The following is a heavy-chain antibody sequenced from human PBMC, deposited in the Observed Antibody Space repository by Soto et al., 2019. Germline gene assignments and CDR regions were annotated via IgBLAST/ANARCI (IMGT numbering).Heavy chain of an antibody. J-gene: IGHJ5*02. V-gene: IGHV4-39*01. CDR3: ARQRVIPATPTNWFDP. D-gene: IGHD2-15*01. CDR1: GGSVSSRSYF. Sequence: QVQVQESGPGLVKPSDTLSLTCTVSGGSVSSRSYFWGWIRQPPGKGLEWIGTIYYNGRTYYNPSLKSRVTLSVDTSKNQFSLKLTSVTASDTALYYCARQRVIPATPTNWFDPWGQGTLVTVSS. CDR2: IYYNGRT.